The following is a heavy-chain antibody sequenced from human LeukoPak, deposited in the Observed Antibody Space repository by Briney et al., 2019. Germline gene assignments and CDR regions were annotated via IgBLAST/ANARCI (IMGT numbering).Heavy chain of an antibody. CDR2: IKQDGSKK. J-gene: IGHJ4*02. CDR1: GFPFSSYW. D-gene: IGHD5-24*01. V-gene: IGHV3-7*04. CDR3: TRVGYIDEGIDY. Sequence: GGSLRLSCEASGFPFSSYWMTWVRQAPGKGLEWVANIKQDGSKKSYVDSVKGRFTISRDNAKNSLYLQMNSLRAEDTAIYYCTRVGYIDEGIDYWGQGTLVTVSS.